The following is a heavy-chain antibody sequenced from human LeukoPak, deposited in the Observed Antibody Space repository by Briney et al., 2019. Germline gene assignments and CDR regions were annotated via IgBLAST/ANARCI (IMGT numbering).Heavy chain of an antibody. V-gene: IGHV4-59*01. D-gene: IGHD5-24*01. CDR3: ARGGGRWLQLPDY. Sequence: SETLSLTCTASGGSISSYYWSWIRQPPGKGLEWIAYIYYSGSTNYNPSLKSRVTISVDTSMNQFSLKLSSVTAADTAVYYCARGGGRWLQLPDYWGQGTLVTVSS. J-gene: IGHJ4*02. CDR2: IYYSGST. CDR1: GGSISSYY.